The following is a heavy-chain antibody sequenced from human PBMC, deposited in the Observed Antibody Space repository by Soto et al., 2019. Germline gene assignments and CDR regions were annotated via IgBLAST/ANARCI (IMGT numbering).Heavy chain of an antibody. CDR2: IKQDGSEK. D-gene: IGHD2-2*01. CDR1: GFTFSSYW. J-gene: IGHJ5*02. CDR3: ARVRAAMGLFWFDP. V-gene: IGHV3-7*05. Sequence: VGSLRLSCAASGFTFSSYWMSWVRQAPGKGLEWVANIKQDGSEKYYVDSVKGRFTISRDNAKNSLYLQMNSLRAEDTAVYYCARVRAAMGLFWFDPWGQGTLVTVSS.